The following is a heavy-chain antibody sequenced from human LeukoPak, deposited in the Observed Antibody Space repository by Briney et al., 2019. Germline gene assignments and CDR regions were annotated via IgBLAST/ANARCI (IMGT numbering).Heavy chain of an antibody. J-gene: IGHJ4*02. V-gene: IGHV3-21*01. CDR2: ISSSSSYI. CDR1: GFTFNNAW. D-gene: IGHD3-10*01. Sequence: GGSLRLSCAASGFTFNNAWMNWVRQAPGKGLDWVSSISSSSSYIYYADSVKGRFTISRDNAKNSLYLQMNSLRAEDTAVYYCARDLGYGSGSFLDYWGQGTLVTVSS. CDR3: ARDLGYGSGSFLDY.